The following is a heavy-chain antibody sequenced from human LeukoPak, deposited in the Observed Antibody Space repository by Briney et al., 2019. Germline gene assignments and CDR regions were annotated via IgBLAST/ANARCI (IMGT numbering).Heavy chain of an antibody. CDR2: INHSGST. V-gene: IGHV4-34*01. D-gene: IGHD3-22*01. CDR1: GGSFSGYY. J-gene: IGHJ6*03. Sequence: SETLSLTCAVYGGSFSGYYWSWIRQPPGKGLEWIGEINHSGSTNYNPSLKSRVTISVDTSKNQFSLKLSPVTAADTAVYYCAIRGGHYYDSSGYYYYMDVWGKGTTVTVSS. CDR3: AIRGGHYYDSSGYYYYMDV.